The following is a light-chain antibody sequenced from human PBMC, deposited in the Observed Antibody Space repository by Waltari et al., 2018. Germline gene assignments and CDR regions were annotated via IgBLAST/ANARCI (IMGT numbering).Light chain of an antibody. CDR1: SSNIGGNF. CDR2: KNN. V-gene: IGLV1-47*01. J-gene: IGLJ3*02. Sequence: SVLTQPPSASGTPGQTVTIPCSGSSSNIGGNFVYWYQQLPGLAPQLLTSKNNHRPSGGPDRFPGHKSGTSASLAISGLRSDDEAEYYCAAWDDNLTGPLFGGGTKVTVL. CDR3: AAWDDNLTGPL.